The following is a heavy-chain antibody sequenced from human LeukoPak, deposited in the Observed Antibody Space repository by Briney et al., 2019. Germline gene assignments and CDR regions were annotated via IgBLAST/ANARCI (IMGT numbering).Heavy chain of an antibody. Sequence: ASVKVSCKASGYTFTGYYMHWVRQAPGQGLEWMGRINPNSGGTNYAQKFQGRVTITTDESTSTAYMELSSLRSEDAAVYYCARGTSIAVAGRLGYWGQGTLVTVSS. D-gene: IGHD6-19*01. J-gene: IGHJ4*02. CDR3: ARGTSIAVAGRLGY. CDR1: GYTFTGYY. V-gene: IGHV1-2*06. CDR2: INPNSGGT.